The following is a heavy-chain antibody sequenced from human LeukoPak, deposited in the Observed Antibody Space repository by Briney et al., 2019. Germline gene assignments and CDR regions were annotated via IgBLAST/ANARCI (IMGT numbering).Heavy chain of an antibody. V-gene: IGHV1-46*01. CDR3: ASEGVAVAGDY. J-gene: IGHJ4*02. D-gene: IGHD6-19*01. CDR1: GYTLTSYY. CDR2: INPSGGST. Sequence: ASVKVSCKASGYTLTSYYTHWVGQAHGQGLEWMGIINPSGGSTSYAQKFQGRVTMTRDTSTSTVYMELSSLRSEDTAVYYCASEGVAVAGDYWGQGTLLTVSS.